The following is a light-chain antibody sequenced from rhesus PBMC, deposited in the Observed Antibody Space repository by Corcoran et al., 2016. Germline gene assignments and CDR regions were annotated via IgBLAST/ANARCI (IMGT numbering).Light chain of an antibody. J-gene: IGKJ4*01. Sequence: DIQMTQSPSSLSASVGDRVTITCRASENVNNYLHWYQQKPGKAPKLLIYAAFTLQSGVPSRFSGRGSGTDYTFTISSLQPEDVATYYCQHSYGTPLTFGGGTKVEIK. CDR3: QHSYGTPLT. CDR1: ENVNNY. CDR2: AAF. V-gene: IGKV1-74*01.